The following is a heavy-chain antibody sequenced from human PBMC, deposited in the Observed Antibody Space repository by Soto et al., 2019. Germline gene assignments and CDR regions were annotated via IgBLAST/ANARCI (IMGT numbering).Heavy chain of an antibody. Sequence: QVQLEQSEAEVKKPGASVKVSCKASGYTFTSYAMHWVRQAPEQRLEWMGWINAGNGNTKYSQKFQGRVTITRDTSASTAYMELSSLRSEDTAVYYCARLRATMVRGVTPYYYGMDVWGQGTTVTVSS. CDR3: ARLRATMVRGVTPYYYGMDV. J-gene: IGHJ6*02. CDR2: INAGNGNT. D-gene: IGHD3-10*01. CDR1: GYTFTSYA. V-gene: IGHV1-3*01.